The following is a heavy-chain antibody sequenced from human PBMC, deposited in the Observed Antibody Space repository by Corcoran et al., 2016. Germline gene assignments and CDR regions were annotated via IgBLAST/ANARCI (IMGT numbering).Heavy chain of an antibody. CDR3: TTEGGSSGLPYALDI. Sequence: EVQLVESGGGLVKPGGSLRLSCAASGFTFSNAWMNWVRQAPGKGLEWVGRIKSKTDGGTTDYAAPVKGRFTISRDDSKNTLYLQMKSLKTEDTAVYYCTTEGGSSGLPYALDIWGQGTMVTVSS. J-gene: IGHJ3*02. D-gene: IGHD3-22*01. CDR1: GFTFSNAW. CDR2: IKSKTDGGTT. V-gene: IGHV3-15*07.